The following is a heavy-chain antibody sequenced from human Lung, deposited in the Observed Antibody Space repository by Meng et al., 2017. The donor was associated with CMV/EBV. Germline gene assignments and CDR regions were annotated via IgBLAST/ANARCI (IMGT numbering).Heavy chain of an antibody. V-gene: IGHV4-34*01. J-gene: IGHJ6*02. CDR3: ARGRGFWSGSRYYYYGMDV. CDR2: INHSGST. Sequence: SETLSLTCAVYGGSFSGYYWSWIRQPPGKGLEWIGEINHSGSTNYNPSLKSRVTISVDTSKNQFSLKLSSVTAADTAVYYCARGRGFWSGSRYYYYGMDVWGQGTXVTVSS. D-gene: IGHD3-3*01. CDR1: GGSFSGYY.